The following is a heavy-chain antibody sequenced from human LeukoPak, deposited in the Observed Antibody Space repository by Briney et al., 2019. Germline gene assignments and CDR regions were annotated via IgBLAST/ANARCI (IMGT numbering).Heavy chain of an antibody. Sequence: RASVKVSCKASGYTFTSYYIHWVRQAPGQGLEWMGIINPNDGSTSYSRKFQGRVTMTRDMSTNTAYMELSSLRSEDTAVYYCARVGDFGDYGGTDWGQGTLVTVSS. D-gene: IGHD4-17*01. CDR2: INPNDGST. V-gene: IGHV1-46*01. J-gene: IGHJ4*02. CDR1: GYTFTSYY. CDR3: ARVGDFGDYGGTD.